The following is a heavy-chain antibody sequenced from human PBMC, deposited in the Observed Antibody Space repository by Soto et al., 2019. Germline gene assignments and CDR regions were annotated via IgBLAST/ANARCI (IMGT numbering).Heavy chain of an antibody. CDR1: GFIFSSYG. D-gene: IGHD6-13*01. Sequence: QVQLVESGGGVVQPGRSLTLSCAASGFIFSSYGMHWVRQAPGKGLQWVAVIWYDGSNTYYADSVKGRFTISRDNSKNTLYRPMYSLRAEDTAVYYCARGLRAAAGRDYFQYWGQGTLVTVSS. J-gene: IGHJ1*01. CDR2: IWYDGSNT. CDR3: ARGLRAAAGRDYFQY. V-gene: IGHV3-33*01.